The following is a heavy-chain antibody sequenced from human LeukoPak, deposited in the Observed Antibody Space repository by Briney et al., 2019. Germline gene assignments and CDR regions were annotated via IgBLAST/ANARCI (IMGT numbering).Heavy chain of an antibody. CDR1: GGPISSGGYS. D-gene: IGHD3-16*01. Sequence: SETLSLTCAVSGGPISSGGYSWSWIRQPAGKGLEWIGRIYTSGSTNYNPSLKSRVTMSVDTSKNQFSLKLSSVTAADTAVYYCASGDYGSGRTYYYYGMDVWGQGTTVTVSS. CDR2: IYTSGST. CDR3: ASGDYGSGRTYYYYGMDV. V-gene: IGHV4-61*02. J-gene: IGHJ6*02.